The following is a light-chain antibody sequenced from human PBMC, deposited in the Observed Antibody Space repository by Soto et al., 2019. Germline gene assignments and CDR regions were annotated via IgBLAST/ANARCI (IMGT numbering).Light chain of an antibody. V-gene: IGKV1-12*01. J-gene: IGKJ1*01. CDR2: AAS. CDR3: QQVNTFPWT. Sequence: DIQMTQSPSSVSASVGDRVTVTCRASQGISSWLAWYQQKPGKAPKLLMYAASTLQSGVPSRFSGSGSGTEFTLTISSLQTEDSAIYYCQQVNTFPWTFGQGTKVEIK. CDR1: QGISSW.